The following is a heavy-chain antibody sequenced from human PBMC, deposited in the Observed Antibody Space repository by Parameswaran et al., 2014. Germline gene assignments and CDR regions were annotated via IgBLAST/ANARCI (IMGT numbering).Heavy chain of an antibody. D-gene: IGHD4-11*01. J-gene: IGHJ4*02. CDR3: ARDGILDITVTGPTGY. V-gene: IGHV1-2*02. Sequence: WVRQAPGQGLEWMGWINPNSGGTNYAQKFQGRVTMTRDTSISTAYMELSRLRSDDTAVYYCARDGILDITVTGPTGYWGQGTLVTVSS. CDR2: INPNSGGT.